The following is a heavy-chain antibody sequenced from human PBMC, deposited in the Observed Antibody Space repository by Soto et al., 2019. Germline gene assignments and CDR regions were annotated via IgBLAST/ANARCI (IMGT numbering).Heavy chain of an antibody. CDR1: GYTFTSYY. V-gene: IGHV1-46*03. D-gene: IGHD3-3*01. J-gene: IGHJ5*02. CDR2: INPSGGST. CDR3: AREYYDFWSGYYQIPGP. Sequence: ASVKVSCKASGYTFTSYYMHWVRQAPGQGLEWMGIINPSGGSTSYAQKFQGRVTMTRDTSTSTVYMELSSLRSEDTAVYYCAREYYDFWSGYYQIPGPWGQGTLVTVSS.